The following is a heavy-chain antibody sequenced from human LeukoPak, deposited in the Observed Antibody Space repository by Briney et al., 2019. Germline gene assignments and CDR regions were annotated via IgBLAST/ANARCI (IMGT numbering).Heavy chain of an antibody. CDR1: GFTFSSYS. CDR3: AKDSQTGYCSGGSCYSAWFDS. D-gene: IGHD2-15*01. CDR2: ISWNSDSI. J-gene: IGHJ5*01. V-gene: IGHV3-9*01. Sequence: GGSLRLSCAASGFTFSSYSMNWVRQAPGKGLEWVSGISWNSDSIGYADSVKGRFTISRDNAKNSVYLQMNSLRPEDTALYYCAKDSQTGYCSGGSCYSAWFDSWGQGTLVTVSS.